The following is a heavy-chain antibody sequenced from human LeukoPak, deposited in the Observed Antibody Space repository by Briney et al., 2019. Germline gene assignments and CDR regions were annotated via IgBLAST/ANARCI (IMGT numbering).Heavy chain of an antibody. D-gene: IGHD3-3*01. J-gene: IGHJ4*02. Sequence: GGSLRLPCAASGFTFSDYYMSWIRQAPGKGLEWVSYISSSGSTIYYADSVKGRFTISRDNAKNSLYLQMNSLRAEDTAVYYCARGYYDFWSGYPFDYWGQGTLVTVSS. V-gene: IGHV3-11*04. CDR1: GFTFSDYY. CDR2: ISSSGSTI. CDR3: ARGYYDFWSGYPFDY.